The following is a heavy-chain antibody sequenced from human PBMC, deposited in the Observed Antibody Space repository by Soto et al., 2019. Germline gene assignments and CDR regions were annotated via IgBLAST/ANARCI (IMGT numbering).Heavy chain of an antibody. CDR2: MHYSGSN. V-gene: IGHV4-61*01. D-gene: IGHD3-16*01. J-gene: IGHJ4*02. Sequence: SETLSLTCTVSGGSVSSGNYYWSWIRQPPGQGLEWIGYMHYSGSNNCNPSLKSRLTISLDTSQNQFSLRLISVTAADTAVYYCAREVGAGLGLYYFDCWGQGTLVTVSS. CDR1: GGSVSSGNYY. CDR3: AREVGAGLGLYYFDC.